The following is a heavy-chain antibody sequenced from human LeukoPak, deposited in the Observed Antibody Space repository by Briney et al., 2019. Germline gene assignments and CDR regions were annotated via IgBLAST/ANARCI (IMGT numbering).Heavy chain of an antibody. CDR3: ASLGTLRS. CDR1: GGSVSSSRYY. Sequence: SETLSLTCTVSGGSVSSSRYYWGWIRQPPGKGLEWIGSISYSGTNYNNPSLKSRVSISIDTSKNPFSVKLTSVTAADTAMYYCASLGTLRSWGQGTLVTVSS. D-gene: IGHD7-27*01. V-gene: IGHV4-39*01. J-gene: IGHJ5*02. CDR2: ISYSGTN.